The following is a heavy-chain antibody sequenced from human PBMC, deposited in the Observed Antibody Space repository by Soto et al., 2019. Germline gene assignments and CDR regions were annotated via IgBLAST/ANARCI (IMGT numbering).Heavy chain of an antibody. J-gene: IGHJ5*02. CDR1: GFTFSTYS. CDR2: ITSSSSTI. CDR3: ARDNGIAGSFDP. D-gene: IGHD2-15*01. V-gene: IGHV3-48*02. Sequence: GGSLRLSCAASGFTFSTYSMNCVRQAPGKGLEWIAYITSSSSTIFYADSVKGRFTISRDNAKNSLYLQMNSLRDEDTSVYYCARDNGIAGSFDPWGQGTLVTVS.